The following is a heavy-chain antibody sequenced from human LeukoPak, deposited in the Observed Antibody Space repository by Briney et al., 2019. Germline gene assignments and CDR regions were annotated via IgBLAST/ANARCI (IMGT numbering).Heavy chain of an antibody. Sequence: GASVKVSCKASGGTFSSYAISWVRQAPGQGLEWMGWISAYNGNTNYAQKLQGRVTMTTDTSTSTAYMELRSLRSDDTAVYYCARAGGPLHEGGVEGTLDYWGQGTLVTVSS. J-gene: IGHJ4*02. V-gene: IGHV1-18*01. D-gene: IGHD3-16*01. CDR2: ISAYNGNT. CDR1: GGTFSSYA. CDR3: ARAGGPLHEGGVEGTLDY.